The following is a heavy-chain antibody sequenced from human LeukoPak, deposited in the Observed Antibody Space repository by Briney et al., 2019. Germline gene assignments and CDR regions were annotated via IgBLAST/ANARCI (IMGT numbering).Heavy chain of an antibody. V-gene: IGHV3-30-3*01. D-gene: IGHD3-3*02. Sequence: GGFLRLSCAASGFTFSSYAMHWVRQAPGKGLEWVAVISYDGSNKYYADSVKGRFTISRDNSKNTLYLQMNSLRAEDTAVYFCAREAAVGPAFFDYWGQGTLVTVSS. J-gene: IGHJ4*02. CDR1: GFTFSSYA. CDR2: ISYDGSNK. CDR3: AREAAVGPAFFDY.